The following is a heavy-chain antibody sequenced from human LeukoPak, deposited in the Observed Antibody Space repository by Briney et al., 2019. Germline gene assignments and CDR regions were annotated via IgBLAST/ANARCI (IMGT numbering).Heavy chain of an antibody. V-gene: IGHV1-69*13. CDR3: ARNPGFGELFLGAFNI. D-gene: IGHD3-10*01. Sequence: SVKVSCKASGGTFSSYAISWVRQAPGQGLEWMGGIIPIFGTANYAQKFQGRVTITADESTSTAYMELSSLRSEDTAVYYCARNPGFGELFLGAFNIWGQGTMVTVSS. CDR1: GGTFSSYA. CDR2: IIPIFGTA. J-gene: IGHJ3*02.